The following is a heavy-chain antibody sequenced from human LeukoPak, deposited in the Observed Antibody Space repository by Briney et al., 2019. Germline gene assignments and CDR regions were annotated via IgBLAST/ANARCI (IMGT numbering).Heavy chain of an antibody. CDR3: ARDSYCGGDCYPRYNWFDP. V-gene: IGHV1-69*13. Sequence: SVKVSCKASGGTFSSYAISWVRQAPGQGLEWMGGIIPIFGTANYAQKFQGRVTITADESTSTAYMELSRLRSEDTAVYYCARDSYCGGDCYPRYNWFDPWGQGTLVTVSS. CDR1: GGTFSSYA. D-gene: IGHD2-21*02. J-gene: IGHJ5*02. CDR2: IIPIFGTA.